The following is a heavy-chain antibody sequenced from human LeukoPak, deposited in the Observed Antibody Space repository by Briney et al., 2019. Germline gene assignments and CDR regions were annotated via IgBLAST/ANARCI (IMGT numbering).Heavy chain of an antibody. CDR3: ARTEYFFDH. Sequence: SETLSLTCTVSGVSFSSYYWSWIRQPPGKRLEWIGYIYYSGSSNYNPSLKSRVSMSVDTSKNQFSLKLNSVTAADTALYYCARTEYFFDHWGQGTLVTVPS. J-gene: IGHJ4*02. CDR2: IYYSGSS. D-gene: IGHD3-10*01. CDR1: GVSFSSYY. V-gene: IGHV4-59*01.